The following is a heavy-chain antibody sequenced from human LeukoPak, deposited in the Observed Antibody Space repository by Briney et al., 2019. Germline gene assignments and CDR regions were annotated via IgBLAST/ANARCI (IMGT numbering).Heavy chain of an antibody. J-gene: IGHJ3*02. CDR2: ISSSSSTI. CDR1: GFTFSSYS. CDR3: ARESNRPSGYNWNENDAFDI. Sequence: GGSLRLSCAASGFTFSSYSMNWVRQAPGKGPEWVSYISSSSSTIYYADSVKGRFTISRDNAKNSLYLQMNSLRAEDTAVYYCARESNRPSGYNWNENDAFDIWGQGTMVTVSS. V-gene: IGHV3-48*04. D-gene: IGHD1-20*01.